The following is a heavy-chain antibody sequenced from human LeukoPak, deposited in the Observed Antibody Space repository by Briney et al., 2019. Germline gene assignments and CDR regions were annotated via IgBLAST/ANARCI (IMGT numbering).Heavy chain of an antibody. CDR3: AKDMAREGSGYDCDFDY. J-gene: IGHJ4*02. CDR2: IRGSGGST. Sequence: GSLRLSCAASGFTFSSFAMSWVRQAPGKGLEWVSLIRGSGGSTYYADSVKGRFTISRDNSKNTLYLQMDSLRADDTAVFYCAKDMAREGSGYDCDFDYWGQGTLVTVSS. V-gene: IGHV3-23*01. CDR1: GFTFSSFA. D-gene: IGHD5-12*01.